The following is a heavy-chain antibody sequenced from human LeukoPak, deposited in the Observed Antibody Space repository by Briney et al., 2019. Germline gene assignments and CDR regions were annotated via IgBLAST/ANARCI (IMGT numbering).Heavy chain of an antibody. CDR3: ARGFYDSSGYSEPFDL. Sequence: PSETLSLTCTVSGGSISSYYWSWIRQPPGKGLEWIGYIHYSGSTDYNPSLQTRVTISLDTSKNQFSLKLGSVAAADTAVYYCARGFYDSSGYSEPFDLWGQGTMVTVSS. D-gene: IGHD3-22*01. J-gene: IGHJ3*01. CDR1: GGSISSYY. CDR2: IHYSGST. V-gene: IGHV4-59*01.